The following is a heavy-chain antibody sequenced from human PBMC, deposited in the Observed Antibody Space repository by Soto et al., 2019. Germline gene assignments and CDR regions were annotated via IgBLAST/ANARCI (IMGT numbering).Heavy chain of an antibody. Sequence: QDQLVQSGAEVKKPGASVKVSCKASRNYFTSDALHWVRQAPGQRLEWMGWINAGNGKTKYSQSFQGRVTISRDTSASTVYMEMTSLRSEDTAVYYCARGVVVVGDLDYYSIDVWGRGTTVIVSS. CDR3: ARGVVVVGDLDYYSIDV. CDR2: INAGNGKT. CDR1: RNYFTSDA. V-gene: IGHV1-3*01. D-gene: IGHD2-15*01. J-gene: IGHJ6*02.